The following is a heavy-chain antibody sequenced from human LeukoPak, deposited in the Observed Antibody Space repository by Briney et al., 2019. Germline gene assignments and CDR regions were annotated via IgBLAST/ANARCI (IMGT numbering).Heavy chain of an antibody. J-gene: IGHJ4*02. CDR1: GFTFSSYS. D-gene: IGHD3-3*01. CDR3: ARGEWYAGVSTFAY. V-gene: IGHV3-21*01. Sequence: GGSLRLSCAASGFTFSSYSMNWVRQAPGKGLEWVSSISSSSSYIYYADSVKGRFTISRDNAKNSLYLQMNSLRAEDTAVYYCARGEWYAGVSTFAYWGQGPLVTVPS. CDR2: ISSSSSYI.